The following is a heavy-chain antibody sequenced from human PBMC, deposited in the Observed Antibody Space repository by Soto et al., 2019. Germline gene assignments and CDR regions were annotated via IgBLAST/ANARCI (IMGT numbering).Heavy chain of an antibody. J-gene: IGHJ5*02. CDR2: IYHSGST. CDR1: GGSISSSNW. CDR3: ARGIAAGLYNWFDP. Sequence: ASETLSLTCAVSGGSISSSNWWSWVRQPPGKGLEWIGEIYHSGSTNYNPSLKSRVTISVDKSKNQFSLKLSSVTAADTAVYYCARGIAAGLYNWFDPWGQGTLVTVSS. D-gene: IGHD6-13*01. V-gene: IGHV4-4*02.